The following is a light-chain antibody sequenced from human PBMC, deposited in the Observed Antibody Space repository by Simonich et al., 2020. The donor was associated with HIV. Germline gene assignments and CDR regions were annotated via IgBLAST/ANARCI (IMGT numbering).Light chain of an antibody. CDR2: EVS. V-gene: IGLV2-8*01. CDR1: NSDDGPYNY. Sequence: QSALTQPLSASGSPGQSVTISCTGNNSDDGPYNYVSWYQQYPGKAPKLMIYEVSKRPSGVPDRFSGSKSGNTASLTVSGLQAEDEADYYCNSYAGSNNVVFGGGTKLTVL. CDR3: NSYAGSNNVV. J-gene: IGLJ2*01.